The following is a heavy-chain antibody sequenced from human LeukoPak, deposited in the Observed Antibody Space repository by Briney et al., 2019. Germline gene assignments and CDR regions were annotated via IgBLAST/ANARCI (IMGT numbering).Heavy chain of an antibody. J-gene: IGHJ6*03. V-gene: IGHV3-23*01. Sequence: GGSLRLSCAASGFTFSSYAMSWVRQAPGKGLEWVSAISGSGGSTYYADSVKGRFTISRDNSKNTLYLQMGSLRAEDMAVYYCAREGYDFWSGYYPRYYYYYYYMDVWGKGTTVTVSS. D-gene: IGHD3-3*01. CDR3: AREGYDFWSGYYPRYYYYYYYMDV. CDR2: ISGSGGST. CDR1: GFTFSSYA.